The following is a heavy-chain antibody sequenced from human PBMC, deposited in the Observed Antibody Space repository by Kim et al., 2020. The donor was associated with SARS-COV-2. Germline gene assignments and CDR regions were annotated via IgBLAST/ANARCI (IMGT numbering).Heavy chain of an antibody. CDR2: IYYSGST. D-gene: IGHD1-26*01. CDR1: GGSISSSSYY. CDR3: ARDPSEQKFPDWYFDL. V-gene: IGHV4-39*07. J-gene: IGHJ2*01. Sequence: SETLSLTCTVSGGSISSSSYYWGWIRQPPGKGLEWIGSIYYSGSTYYNPSLKSRVTISVDTSKNQFSLKLSSVTAADTAVYYCARDPSEQKFPDWYFDLWGRGTLVTVSS.